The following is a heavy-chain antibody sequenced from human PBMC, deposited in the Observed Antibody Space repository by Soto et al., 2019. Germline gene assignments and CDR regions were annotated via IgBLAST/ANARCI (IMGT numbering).Heavy chain of an antibody. V-gene: IGHV1-69*12. CDR1: GGTFSSYA. CDR3: GVFGSGNYYYGMDV. D-gene: IGHD6-6*01. Sequence: QVQLVQSGAEVKKPGSSVKVSCKASGGTFSSYAISWVRQAPGQGLEWMGGIIPIFGTANYAQKFQGRVTITADESTSTAYMELSGLRSEDTAVYYCGVFGSGNYYYGMDVWGQGTTVTVSS. CDR2: IIPIFGTA. J-gene: IGHJ6*02.